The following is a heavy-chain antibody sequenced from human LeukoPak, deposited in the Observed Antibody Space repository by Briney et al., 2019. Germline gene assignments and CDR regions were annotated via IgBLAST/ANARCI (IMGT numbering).Heavy chain of an antibody. J-gene: IGHJ4*02. CDR1: GFTFSSYW. D-gene: IGHD5-18*01. CDR2: IKQDGREK. V-gene: IGHV3-7*01. Sequence: GGSLRLSCAASGFTFSSYWMSWGRQAPGEGREWVANIKQDGREKYYVDSVKGRFTISRDNAKNSLYLQMNSLRAEDTAVYYCAKDRALYSYGFDYWGQGTLVTVSS. CDR3: AKDRALYSYGFDY.